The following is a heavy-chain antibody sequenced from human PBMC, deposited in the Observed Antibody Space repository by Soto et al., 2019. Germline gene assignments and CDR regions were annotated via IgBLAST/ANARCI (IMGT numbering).Heavy chain of an antibody. J-gene: IGHJ4*02. Sequence: QVQLVESGGGVVQPGRSLRLSCAASGFTFSSYGMHWVRQAPGKGLEWVAVIWYDGSNKYYADSVKGRFTISRDNSKNTLYLQMHSLRAEDTAVYYCARGFPDSSGYYSPFDYWGQGTLVTVSS. CDR1: GFTFSSYG. D-gene: IGHD3-22*01. V-gene: IGHV3-33*01. CDR2: IWYDGSNK. CDR3: ARGFPDSSGYYSPFDY.